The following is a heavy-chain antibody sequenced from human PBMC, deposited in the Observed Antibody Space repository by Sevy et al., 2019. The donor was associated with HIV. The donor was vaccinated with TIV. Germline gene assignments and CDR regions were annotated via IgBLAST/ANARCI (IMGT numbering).Heavy chain of an antibody. Sequence: GESLKISCKGSGYSFITYWIGWVRQMPGKGLEWMGLIFPADSNTGYSPSFQGQVTISADKSISTAYLQWSSLKASDTAMYYCARLDYGDSDAFDIWGQGTMVTVSS. CDR3: ARLDYGDSDAFDI. D-gene: IGHD4-17*01. CDR1: GYSFITYW. CDR2: IFPADSNT. V-gene: IGHV5-51*01. J-gene: IGHJ3*02.